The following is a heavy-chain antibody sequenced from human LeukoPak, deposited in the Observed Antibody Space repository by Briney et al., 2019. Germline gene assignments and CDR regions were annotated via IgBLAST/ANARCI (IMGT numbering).Heavy chain of an antibody. CDR3: ARDFLAVAGFWDY. CDR2: ISSSSSYI. Sequence: TTGGSLRLSCAASGFTFSSYSMNWVRQAPGKGLEWVSSISSSSSYIYYADSVKGRFTISRDNAKNSLYLQMNSLRAEDTAVYYCARDFLAVAGFWDYWGQGTLVTVSS. J-gene: IGHJ4*02. V-gene: IGHV3-21*01. CDR1: GFTFSSYS. D-gene: IGHD6-19*01.